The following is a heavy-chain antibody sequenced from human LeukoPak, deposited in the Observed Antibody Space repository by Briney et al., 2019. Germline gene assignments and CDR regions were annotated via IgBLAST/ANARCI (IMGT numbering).Heavy chain of an antibody. CDR1: GGTFSSYA. V-gene: IGHV1-69*01. J-gene: IGHJ6*03. D-gene: IGHD6-6*01. CDR3: ARNGRKSIAARRGQGNYYYYMDV. Sequence: SVKVSCKASGGTFSSYAISWVRQAPGQGLEWMGGIIPIFGTANYAQKFQGRVTITADESTSTAYMELSSLRSEDTAVYYCARNGRKSIAARRGQGNYYYYMDVWGKGTTVTVSS. CDR2: IIPIFGTA.